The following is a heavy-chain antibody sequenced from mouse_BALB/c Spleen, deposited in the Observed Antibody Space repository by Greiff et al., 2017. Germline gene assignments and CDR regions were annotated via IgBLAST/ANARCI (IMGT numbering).Heavy chain of an antibody. J-gene: IGHJ2*01. CDR1: GYSITSGYY. CDR2: IRYDGSN. CDR3: ASQNYGYYCDY. Sequence: DVKLVESGPGLVKASQSLSLTCSVTGYSITSGYYWNWIRQFPGNKLEWMGYIRYDGSNNYNPSLKNRISITRDTSKNQFFLKLISVTTEDTATYYCASQNYGYYCDYWGQGTTFTVSS. V-gene: IGHV3-6*02. D-gene: IGHD1-2*01.